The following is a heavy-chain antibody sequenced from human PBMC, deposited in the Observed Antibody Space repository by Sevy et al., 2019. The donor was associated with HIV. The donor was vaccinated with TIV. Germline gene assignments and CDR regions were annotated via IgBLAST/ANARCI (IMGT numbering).Heavy chain of an antibody. CDR3: ARDSPTVTYYYYYGMDV. CDR2: ISSSSSTI. CDR1: GFTFSSYS. V-gene: IGHV3-48*02. Sequence: GGSLRLSCAASGFTFSSYSMNWVRQAPGKELEWVSYISSSSSTIYYADSVKGRFTISRDNAKNSLYLQMNSLTDEDTAVYYCARDSPTVTYYYYYGMDVWGQGTTVTVSS. D-gene: IGHD4-17*01. J-gene: IGHJ6*02.